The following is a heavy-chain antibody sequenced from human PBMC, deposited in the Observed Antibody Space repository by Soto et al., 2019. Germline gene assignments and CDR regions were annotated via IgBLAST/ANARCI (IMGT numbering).Heavy chain of an antibody. V-gene: IGHV3-33*01. CDR3: ARDRLHWGPAIGREYSYYHAMAV. D-gene: IGHD7-27*01. CDR2: IWYDGSDE. CDR1: GFTFSYYG. J-gene: IGHJ6*02. Sequence: QVQLVESGGGVVQPGRSLRLSCAASGFTFSYYGMHWVRQAPGKGLEWVAVIWYDGSDESYADSVKGRFTISRDNSKNTXXLXMXILRVEDTAAYYWARDRLHWGPAIGREYSYYHAMAVWGQGTTVTVSS.